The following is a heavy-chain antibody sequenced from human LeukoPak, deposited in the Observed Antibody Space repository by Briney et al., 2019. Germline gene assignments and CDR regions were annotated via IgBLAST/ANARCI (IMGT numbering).Heavy chain of an antibody. D-gene: IGHD2-21*01. CDR2: IDTNSGAT. J-gene: IGHJ4*02. CDR1: GYTFAAYY. CDR3: ASEAFCDGGSCYVQRVAS. V-gene: IGHV1-2*02. Sequence: GASVKVSCKASGYTFAAYYIHWVRQAPGQGLEWMGWIDTNSGATNYAQKFKGRVTITRDTSIGTAYMELSNLISDDTGVYYCASEAFCDGGSCYVQRVASGGPGTLVTVSS.